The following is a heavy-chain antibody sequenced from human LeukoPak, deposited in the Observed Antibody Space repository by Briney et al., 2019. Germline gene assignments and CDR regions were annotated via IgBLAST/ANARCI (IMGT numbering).Heavy chain of an antibody. D-gene: IGHD5-18*01. J-gene: IGHJ6*03. CDR1: GGTFSSYA. CDR3: ARQDTAMVTSGYYYYYMDV. V-gene: IGHV1-69*05. CDR2: IISIFGTA. Sequence: SVKVSCKASGGTFSSYAISWVRQAPGQGLEWMGGIISIFGTANYAQKFQGRVTITTDESTSTAYMELSSLRSEDTAVYYCARQDTAMVTSGYYYYYMDVWGKGTTVTVSS.